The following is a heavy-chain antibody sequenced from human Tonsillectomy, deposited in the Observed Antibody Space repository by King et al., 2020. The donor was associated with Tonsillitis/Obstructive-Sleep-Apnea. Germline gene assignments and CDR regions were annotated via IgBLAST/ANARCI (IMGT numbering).Heavy chain of an antibody. J-gene: IGHJ3*02. D-gene: IGHD1-20*01. Sequence: VQLVESGGGLIQPGGSLRLSCAASGFTVSSNYMSWVRQAPGKGLEWVSVIYSGGSTYYADSVKGRFTISRDNSKNTLYLQMNSLRAEDTAVYCCARDGAITGTTADAFDIWGQGTMVTVSS. CDR2: IYSGGST. V-gene: IGHV3-53*01. CDR1: GFTVSSNY. CDR3: ARDGAITGTTADAFDI.